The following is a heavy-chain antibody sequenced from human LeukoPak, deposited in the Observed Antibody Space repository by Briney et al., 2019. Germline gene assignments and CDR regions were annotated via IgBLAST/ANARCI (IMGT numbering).Heavy chain of an antibody. J-gene: IGHJ4*02. Sequence: PGGSLRLSCAASGFTFNNYAMNWVRQAPGQGLEWVSTISSSGGNTYYADSVKGRFTISRDNSKNTLYLQMNSLRAEDTALYYCAKALSRVLRSTIDYWGQGTLVTVSS. V-gene: IGHV3-23*01. CDR1: GFTFNNYA. D-gene: IGHD3-3*01. CDR3: AKALSRVLRSTIDY. CDR2: ISSSGGNT.